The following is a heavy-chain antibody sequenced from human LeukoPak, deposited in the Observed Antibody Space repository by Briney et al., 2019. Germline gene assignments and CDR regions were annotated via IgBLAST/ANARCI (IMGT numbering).Heavy chain of an antibody. D-gene: IGHD1-14*01. CDR2: ISYDGSNK. CDR3: AKDPPRK. V-gene: IGHV3-30-3*01. CDR1: GFTFSSYA. Sequence: GGSLRLSCAASGFTFSSYAMHWVRQAPGKGLEWVAVISYDGSNKYYADSVKGRFTISRDNSKNTLYLQMNSLRAEDTAVYYCAKDPPRKWGQGTLVTVSS. J-gene: IGHJ4*02.